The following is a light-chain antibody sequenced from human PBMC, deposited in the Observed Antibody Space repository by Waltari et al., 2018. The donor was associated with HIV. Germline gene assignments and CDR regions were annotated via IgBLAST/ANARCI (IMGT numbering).Light chain of an antibody. CDR3: SSFAPTNKFYVL. CDR1: SSDIGGYHY. V-gene: IGLV2-8*01. J-gene: IGLJ2*01. CDR2: EVT. Sequence: QSTLTQPPSASGSPGQSVTISCTGTSSDIGGYHYVSSYQQHPGKTPKLIMTEVTKRPSGVPDRFSGSKSGNTASLTVSGLQADDEALYYCSSFAPTNKFYVLFGGGTTLTVL.